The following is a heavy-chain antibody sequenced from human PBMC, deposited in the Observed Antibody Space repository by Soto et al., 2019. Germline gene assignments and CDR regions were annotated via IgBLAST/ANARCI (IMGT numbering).Heavy chain of an antibody. CDR3: AKDRRVRDGMDV. CDR2: ISYDGSNT. D-gene: IGHD3-10*01. Sequence: QVQLVESGGGVVQPGRSLRLSCAASGFTFSNYAVHWVRQAPGKGLEWVALISYDGSNTYYADSVKGRFTISRDNSENKLYLHMISLRAEDMSMYYCAKDRRVRDGMDVWGQGTTVIVSS. CDR1: GFTFSNYA. V-gene: IGHV3-30*18. J-gene: IGHJ6*02.